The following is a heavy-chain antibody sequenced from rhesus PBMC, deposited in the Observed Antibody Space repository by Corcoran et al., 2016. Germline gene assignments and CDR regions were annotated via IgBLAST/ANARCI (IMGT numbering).Heavy chain of an antibody. J-gene: IGHJ6*01. CDR3: ARRGYSWNYGLDS. V-gene: IGHV1S2*01. CDR1: GYTFTDYY. Sequence: QVQLVQSGAEVKKPGSSAKVSCKASGYTFTDYYMHWGRQAPRQGLEWMGWINPYNGNTKYAQKFQGRVTMTRDTSTSTAYMELSSLRSEDTAVYYCARRGYSWNYGLDSWGQGVVVTVSS. CDR2: INPYNGNT. D-gene: IGHD1-1-1*01.